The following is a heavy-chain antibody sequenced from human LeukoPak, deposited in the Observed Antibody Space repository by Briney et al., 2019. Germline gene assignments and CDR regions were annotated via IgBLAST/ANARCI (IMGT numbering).Heavy chain of an antibody. CDR2: ISSSSSYI. Sequence: GGSLRLSCAASGFTFSSYSMNWVRQAPGKGLEWVSSISSSSSYIYYADSVKGRFTISRDNAKNSLYLQMSSLRAEDTAVYYCARVAVAAFDYWGQGTLVTVSS. V-gene: IGHV3-21*01. CDR1: GFTFSSYS. D-gene: IGHD6-19*01. CDR3: ARVAVAAFDY. J-gene: IGHJ4*02.